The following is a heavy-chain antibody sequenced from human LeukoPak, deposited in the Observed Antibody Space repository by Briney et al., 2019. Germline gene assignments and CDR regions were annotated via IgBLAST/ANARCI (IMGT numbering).Heavy chain of an antibody. CDR3: ARHFAAARHFCRFDY. Sequence: SETLSLTCTVSGGSISSSSYYWSWIRQPPGKGLEWIGEINHSGSTNYNPSLKSRVTISVDTSKNQFSLKLSSVTAADTAVYYCARHFAAARHFCRFDYWGQGTLVTVSS. V-gene: IGHV4-39*01. J-gene: IGHJ4*02. CDR1: GGSISSSSYY. CDR2: INHSGST. D-gene: IGHD6-6*01.